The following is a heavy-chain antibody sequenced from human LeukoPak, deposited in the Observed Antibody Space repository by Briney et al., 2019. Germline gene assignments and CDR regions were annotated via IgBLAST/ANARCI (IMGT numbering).Heavy chain of an antibody. D-gene: IGHD4-23*01. J-gene: IGHJ6*02. V-gene: IGHV3-33*01. CDR1: GFTFSSYG. Sequence: GGSLRLSCAASGFTFSSYGMHWVRQAPGKGLEWVAVIWYDGSNKYYADSVKGRFTISRDNSKNTLYLQMNSLRAEDTAVYYCASAGDYGGAFTLGMDVWGQGTTVTVSS. CDR2: IWYDGSNK. CDR3: ASAGDYGGAFTLGMDV.